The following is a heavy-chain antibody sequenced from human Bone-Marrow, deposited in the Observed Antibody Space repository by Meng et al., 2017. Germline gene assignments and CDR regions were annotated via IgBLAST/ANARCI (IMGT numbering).Heavy chain of an antibody. CDR3: ARDIR. CDR1: GFTFSGSA. Sequence: EVPWVESGGGVVQPGGSLKLSCAASGFTFSGSAMHWVRQAPGKGLEWVSVIFSGGTTYYADSVQGRFTISRDNSKNTLFLQMNSLRADDTAVYYCARDIRWGQGTLVTVSS. CDR2: IFSGGTT. V-gene: IGHV3-53*04. J-gene: IGHJ4*02. D-gene: IGHD3-10*01.